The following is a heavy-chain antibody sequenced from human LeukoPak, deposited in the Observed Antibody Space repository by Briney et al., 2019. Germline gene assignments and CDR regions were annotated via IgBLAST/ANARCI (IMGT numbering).Heavy chain of an antibody. D-gene: IGHD3-10*01. CDR1: VFTFSSHA. Sequence: GVSLRLSCASSVFTFSSHAMIGVRQARGKGWECVSAISGSGGTTYSADSVKGRFTISRDNSKNTLYLQMNRLRAEDTAVYYCAKDPKSYYGSGGYPYYFDYWGQGTLVTVSS. CDR2: ISGSGGTT. CDR3: AKDPKSYYGSGGYPYYFDY. V-gene: IGHV3-23*01. J-gene: IGHJ4*02.